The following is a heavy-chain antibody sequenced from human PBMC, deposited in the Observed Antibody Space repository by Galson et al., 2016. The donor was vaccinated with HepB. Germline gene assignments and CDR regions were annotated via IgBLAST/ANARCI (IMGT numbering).Heavy chain of an antibody. CDR1: GGSISSYY. J-gene: IGHJ6*02. CDR2: IYTSGST. D-gene: IGHD6-19*01. Sequence: ETLSLTCTVSGGSISSYYWSWIRQPAGKGLEWIGRIYTSGSTNYNPTFQSRATISVDTSKSQFSLYVTSVTAADTCVVYCARQVGVWLNVWGQGTTVIVSS. CDR3: ARQVGVWLNV. V-gene: IGHV4-4*07.